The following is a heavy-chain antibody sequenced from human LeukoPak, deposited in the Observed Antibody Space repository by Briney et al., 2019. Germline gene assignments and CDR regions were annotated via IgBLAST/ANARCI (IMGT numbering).Heavy chain of an antibody. V-gene: IGHV1-8*03. D-gene: IGHD3-10*01. J-gene: IGHJ6*03. CDR1: GYTFTSYD. CDR2: MSPNSGNT. Sequence: ASVKVSCKASGYTFTSYDINWVRQATGQGLEWMGWMSPNSGNTGYAQKFQGRVTITRNTSISTAYMELSSLRSEDTAVYYCARATMVRSSYYMDVWGKGTTVTVSS. CDR3: ARATMVRSSYYMDV.